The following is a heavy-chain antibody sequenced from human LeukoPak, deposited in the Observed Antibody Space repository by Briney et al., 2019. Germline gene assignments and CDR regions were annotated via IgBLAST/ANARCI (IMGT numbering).Heavy chain of an antibody. Sequence: GGSLRLSCAASGFSFSSYSMNWVRQAPGKGLEWVSAISGGGGSTFYADSVKGRFTISRDTSKNTLYLLINSLRADDTAVYYCAVPIASVGMCWGQGTLVTVSS. CDR2: ISGGGGST. CDR1: GFSFSSYS. D-gene: IGHD6-13*01. J-gene: IGHJ4*02. V-gene: IGHV3-23*01. CDR3: AVPIASVGMC.